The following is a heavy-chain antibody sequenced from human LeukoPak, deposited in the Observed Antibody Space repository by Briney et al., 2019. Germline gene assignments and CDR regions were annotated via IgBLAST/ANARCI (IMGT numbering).Heavy chain of an antibody. CDR3: ARGGVYSSSAPDY. V-gene: IGHV3-74*03. D-gene: IGHD6-6*01. Sequence: GGSLRLSCAASGFSFITTWMHWVRQSPGKGLVWVARITSDGSSTTYAESVKGRFTISRDNAKNTLYLQMNSLRAEDTAVYYCARGGVYSSSAPDYWGQGTLVTVSS. J-gene: IGHJ4*02. CDR2: ITSDGSST. CDR1: GFSFITTW.